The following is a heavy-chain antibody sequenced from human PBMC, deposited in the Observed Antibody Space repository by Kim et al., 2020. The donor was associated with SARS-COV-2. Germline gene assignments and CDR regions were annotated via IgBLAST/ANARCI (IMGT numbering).Heavy chain of an antibody. V-gene: IGHV3-53*01. J-gene: IGHJ3*02. CDR2: IYSGGST. CDR1: GFTVSSNY. D-gene: IGHD6-19*01. Sequence: GGSLRLSCAASGFTVSSNYMSWVRQAPGKGLEWVSVIYSGGSTYYADSVKGRFTISRDNSKNTLYLQMNSLRAEDTAVYYCARELISGYSSGWYTGDAFDIWCQGTMVTVSS. CDR3: ARELISGYSSGWYTGDAFDI.